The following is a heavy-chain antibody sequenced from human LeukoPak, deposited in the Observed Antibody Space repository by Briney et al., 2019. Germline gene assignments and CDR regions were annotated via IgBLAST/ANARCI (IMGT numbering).Heavy chain of an antibody. J-gene: IGHJ4*02. CDR2: IYTSGST. D-gene: IGHD3-3*01. Sequence: SETLSLTCTVSGGSISSYFRSWIRQPPGKGLEWIGYIYTSGSTNYNPSLKSRVAISVDTSKNQFSLKLSSVTAADTAVYYCARQSMEWYSVVYWGQGTLVTVSS. V-gene: IGHV4-4*09. CDR3: ARQSMEWYSVVY. CDR1: GGSISSYF.